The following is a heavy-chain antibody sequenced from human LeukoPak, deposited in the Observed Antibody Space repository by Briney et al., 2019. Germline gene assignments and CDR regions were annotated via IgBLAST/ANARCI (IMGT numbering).Heavy chain of an antibody. CDR3: ARAPSSSWYVGYFDY. D-gene: IGHD6-13*01. V-gene: IGHV3-7*01. J-gene: IGHJ4*02. CDR2: IKQDGSEK. Sequence: GGSLRLSCAASGFTFSSYWMSWVRQAPGKGLEWVANIKQDGSEKYYVDSVKGRFTISRDNAKNSLYLQMNSLRAEDTAVYYCARAPSSSWYVGYFDYWGQGTLVTVSS. CDR1: GFTFSSYW.